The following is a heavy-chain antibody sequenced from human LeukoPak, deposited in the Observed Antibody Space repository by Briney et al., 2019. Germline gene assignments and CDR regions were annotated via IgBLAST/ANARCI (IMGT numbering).Heavy chain of an antibody. CDR1: GGSISSYY. CDR3: ARVKAPTGTTNDAFDI. CDR2: IYYSGST. D-gene: IGHD1-1*01. V-gene: IGHV4-59*01. J-gene: IGHJ3*02. Sequence: RSETLSLTCTVSGGSISSYYWSWIRQPPGKGLEWIGYIYYSGSTNYNPSLKSRVTISVDTSKNQFSLKLSSVTAADTAVYYCARVKAPTGTTNDAFDIWGQGTMVTVSS.